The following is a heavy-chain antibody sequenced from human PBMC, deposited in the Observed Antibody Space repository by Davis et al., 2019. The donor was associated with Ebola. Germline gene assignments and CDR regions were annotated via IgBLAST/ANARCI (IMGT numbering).Heavy chain of an antibody. Sequence: GESLKISCAASGFTFSSYSMNWVRQAPGKGLEWVSSISSSSSYIYYADSVKGRFTISRDNAKNSLYLQMNSLRAEDTAVYYCAKVISGWYRGYFDYWGQGTLVTVSS. V-gene: IGHV3-21*04. CDR1: GFTFSSYS. D-gene: IGHD6-19*01. CDR2: ISSSSSYI. CDR3: AKVISGWYRGYFDY. J-gene: IGHJ4*02.